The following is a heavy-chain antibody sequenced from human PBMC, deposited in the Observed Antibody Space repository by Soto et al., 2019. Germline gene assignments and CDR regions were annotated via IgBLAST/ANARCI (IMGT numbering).Heavy chain of an antibody. CDR1: ADSFSKYY. Sequence: SETLSLTCTVSADSFSKYYWTWIRQPPGGGLEWVGYIYFNGNTNYNPSLKGPVTTSRDTSKKQFSLNLSSVTAADTAVYYCASVTFGGVVLAHWGQGTLVTVS. CDR3: ASVTFGGVVLAH. J-gene: IGHJ4*02. D-gene: IGHD3-16*01. CDR2: IYFNGNT. V-gene: IGHV4-59*01.